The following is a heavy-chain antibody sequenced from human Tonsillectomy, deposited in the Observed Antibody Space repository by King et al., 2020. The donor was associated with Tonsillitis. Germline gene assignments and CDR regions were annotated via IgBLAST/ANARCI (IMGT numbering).Heavy chain of an antibody. Sequence: EVQLVESGGGLVQPGRSVRLSCEASGFTFSSYWMHWVRQAPGKELVWVSHINGDGTNTNYADSVKGRFTISRDNAKNTLYLQMNSLRADYTAVYFCATVRSSAYYFYWGQGTLVTVSS. J-gene: IGHJ4*02. D-gene: IGHD3-22*01. CDR1: GFTFSSYW. CDR3: ATVRSSAYYFY. V-gene: IGHV3-74*01. CDR2: INGDGTNT.